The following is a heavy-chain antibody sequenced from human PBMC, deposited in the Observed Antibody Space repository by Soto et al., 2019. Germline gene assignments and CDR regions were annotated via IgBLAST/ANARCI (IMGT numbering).Heavy chain of an antibody. V-gene: IGHV3-23*01. J-gene: IGHJ5*02. D-gene: IGHD2-2*01. CDR2: ISGSGGST. Sequence: PGGSLRLSCAASGFTFSSYAMSWVRQAPGKGLEWVSAISGSGGSTYYADSVKGRFTISRDNSKNTLYLQMNSLRAEDTAVYYCAKDPSWDQLLFFTASWFDPWGQGTLVTVSS. CDR3: AKDPSWDQLLFFTASWFDP. CDR1: GFTFSSYA.